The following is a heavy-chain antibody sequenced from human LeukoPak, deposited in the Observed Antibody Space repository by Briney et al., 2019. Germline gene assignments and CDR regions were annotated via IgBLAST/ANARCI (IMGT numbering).Heavy chain of an antibody. J-gene: IGHJ6*02. Sequence: PGGSLRLSCTASGFTFSDYAMTWVRLAPGKGLEWVSSFSGSGDRTYYADSVKGRFTISRDNFKDTVYLEMNRLRAEDTAVYYCAKEQIDYYDTSGDYYYFYGMDVWGPGTTVTVSS. D-gene: IGHD3-22*01. CDR3: AKEQIDYYDTSGDYYYFYGMDV. CDR2: FSGSGDRT. CDR1: GFTFSDYA. V-gene: IGHV3-23*01.